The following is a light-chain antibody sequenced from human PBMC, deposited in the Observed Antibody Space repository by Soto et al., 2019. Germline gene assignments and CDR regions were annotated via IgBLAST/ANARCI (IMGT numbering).Light chain of an antibody. CDR2: GAS. CDR1: QRISSN. CDR3: QQYNNWPLT. V-gene: IGKV3-15*01. J-gene: IGKJ4*01. Sequence: EIVMTQSPATLSVSPGERATLSCRASQRISSNLAWYQQKPGQAPRFLIFGASTRATGIPARFSGSGSGTEFSLTISSLQSEDFAVYFCQQYNNWPLTFGGGTKVETK.